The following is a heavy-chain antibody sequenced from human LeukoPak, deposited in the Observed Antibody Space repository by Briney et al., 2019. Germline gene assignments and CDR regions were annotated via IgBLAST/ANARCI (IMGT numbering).Heavy chain of an antibody. CDR3: ARDPYGDSYFDY. D-gene: IGHD4-17*01. CDR2: IKPDGSDK. J-gene: IGHJ4*02. V-gene: IGHV3-7*03. Sequence: GGSLRLSCAASGFTFSSHWMTWVRQPPGKGLEWVADIKPDGSDKYYVDSVKGRFTISRDNAKNSLYLQMNSLRVEDTALYYCARDPYGDSYFDYWGQGTLVTVSS. CDR1: GFTFSSHW.